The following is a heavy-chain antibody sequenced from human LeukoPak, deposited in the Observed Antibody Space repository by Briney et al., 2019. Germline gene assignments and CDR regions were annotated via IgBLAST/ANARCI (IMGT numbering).Heavy chain of an antibody. J-gene: IGHJ4*02. Sequence: PGGSLRLSCAASGFTFSGYWMHWVRQDPGKGLVWVSRINSDGSSTSYADSVKGRFTISRDYAKNTLYPQMNSLRAEDTAVYYCARGGSYSFDYWGQGTLVTVSS. D-gene: IGHD1-26*01. CDR2: INSDGSST. V-gene: IGHV3-74*01. CDR1: GFTFSGYW. CDR3: ARGGSYSFDY.